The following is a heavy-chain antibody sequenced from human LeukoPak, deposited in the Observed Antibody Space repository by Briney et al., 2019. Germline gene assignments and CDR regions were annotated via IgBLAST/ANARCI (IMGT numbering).Heavy chain of an antibody. CDR1: GFTFSSYG. V-gene: IGHV3-23*01. J-gene: IGHJ3*02. Sequence: GGSLRLSCAASGFTFSSYGMSWVRQAPGKGLEWVSAISGSGGSTYYADSVKGRFTISRDNAKNSLYLQMNSLGAEDTAVYYCARVRGYYDSNGPDAFDIWGQGTMVTVSS. CDR3: ARVRGYYDSNGPDAFDI. D-gene: IGHD3-22*01. CDR2: ISGSGGST.